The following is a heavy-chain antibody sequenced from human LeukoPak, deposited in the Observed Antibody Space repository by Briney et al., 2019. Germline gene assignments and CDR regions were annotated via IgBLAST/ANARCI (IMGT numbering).Heavy chain of an antibody. CDR2: IYHSGST. CDR1: GGSISSGGYS. Sequence: PSQTLSLTCAVSGGSISSGGYSWSWIRQPPGKGLEWIGYIYHSGSTYYNLSLKSRVTISVDRSKNQFSLKLSSVTAADTAVYYCARGAYGSGIGSRFDPWGQGTLVTVSS. J-gene: IGHJ5*02. D-gene: IGHD3-10*01. V-gene: IGHV4-30-2*01. CDR3: ARGAYGSGIGSRFDP.